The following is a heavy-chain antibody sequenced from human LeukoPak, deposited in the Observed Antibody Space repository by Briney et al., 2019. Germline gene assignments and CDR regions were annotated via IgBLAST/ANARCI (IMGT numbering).Heavy chain of an antibody. J-gene: IGHJ4*02. D-gene: IGHD2-8*01. Sequence: RGESLKISCKVSGYSFTNYWIGWVRQMPGKGLEWMGIIHPGDSDTRYSPSFQGQVTISVDKSISTAYLQWSSLKAADTAMYYCARSSAPIYCSHGVCSSFDYWGQGTLVTVSS. V-gene: IGHV5-51*01. CDR1: GYSFTNYW. CDR2: IHPGDSDT. CDR3: ARSSAPIYCSHGVCSSFDY.